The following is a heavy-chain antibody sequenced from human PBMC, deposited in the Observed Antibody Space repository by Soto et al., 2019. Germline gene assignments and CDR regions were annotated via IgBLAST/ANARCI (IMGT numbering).Heavy chain of an antibody. J-gene: IGHJ4*02. Sequence: EVQLVESGGGLVQPGGSPRLSCAASGFLLSSYSMSWVRQAPGKGLEWVSYIGTGTRTTYYADSVKGRFTISRDNGKNSLFLQMNSLRAEDTALYYCARSYSYGFGYWGQGTLVTVSS. V-gene: IGHV3-48*01. CDR3: ARSYSYGFGY. CDR2: IGTGTRTT. D-gene: IGHD5-18*01. CDR1: GFLLSSYS.